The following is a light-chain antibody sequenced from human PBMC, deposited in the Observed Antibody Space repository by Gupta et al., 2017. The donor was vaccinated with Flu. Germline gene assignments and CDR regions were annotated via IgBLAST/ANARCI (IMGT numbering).Light chain of an antibody. V-gene: IGKV1-33*01. J-gene: IGKJ4*01. CDR1: QYIKNS. Sequence: IQMTPSPSSLYASVGDRVTITCQASQYIKNSVNWYQQKPGEAPKVLIYGASSLQPGAPRRFSGSGSGTDFKITISSLQPEDFATYYCQQYNDVPVTFGGGTRIETK. CDR3: QQYNDVPVT. CDR2: GAS.